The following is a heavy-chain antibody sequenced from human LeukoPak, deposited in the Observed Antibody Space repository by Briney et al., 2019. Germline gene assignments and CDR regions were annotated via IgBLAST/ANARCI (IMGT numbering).Heavy chain of an antibody. J-gene: IGHJ3*02. CDR2: IYYSGST. CDR3: ATKGGEAFDM. CDR1: GGSISSGGYY. Sequence: PSETLSLTCTVSGGSISSGGYYWSWIRQPPGKGLEWIGYIYYSGSTNYNPSLKSRVTISVDTSKNQFSLKLSSVTAADTAVYYCATKGGEAFDMWGQGTMVTVSS. V-gene: IGHV4-61*08. D-gene: IGHD3-16*01.